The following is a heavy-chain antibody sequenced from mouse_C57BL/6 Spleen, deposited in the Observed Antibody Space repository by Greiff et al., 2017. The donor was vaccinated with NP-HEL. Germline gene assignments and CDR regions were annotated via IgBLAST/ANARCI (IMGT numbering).Heavy chain of an antibody. CDR3: ARSGVPDNYFDY. Sequence: QVQLQQPGAELVKPGASVKLSCKASGYTFTSYWMHWVKQRPGQGLEWIGMIHPNSGSTNYNEKFKSKATLTVDKSSSTAYMQLSSLTSEDSAVYYCARSGVPDNYFDYWGQGTTRTVSS. CDR2: IHPNSGST. V-gene: IGHV1-64*01. J-gene: IGHJ2*01. CDR1: GYTFTSYW.